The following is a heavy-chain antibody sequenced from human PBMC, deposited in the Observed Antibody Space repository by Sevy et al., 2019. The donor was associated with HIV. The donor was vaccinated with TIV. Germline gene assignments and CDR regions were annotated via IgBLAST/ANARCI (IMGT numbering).Heavy chain of an antibody. Sequence: SETLSLTCTVSDDSISSSSYYWGWIRQPPGKGLEWIGSIYYSGNTYQNPSLKSRVTISVDTSKKQFSLKLRSVTAADTAMYYCARHPLFKGFDCWGQGTLVTVSS. CDR1: DDSISSSSYY. CDR3: ARHPLFKGFDC. V-gene: IGHV4-39*01. CDR2: IYYSGNT. J-gene: IGHJ4*02. D-gene: IGHD2-21*01.